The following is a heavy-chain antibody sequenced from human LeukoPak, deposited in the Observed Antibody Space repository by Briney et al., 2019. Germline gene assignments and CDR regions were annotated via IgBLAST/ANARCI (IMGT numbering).Heavy chain of an antibody. CDR3: ARAWIPTYFDY. CDR2: ISSSGSTI. D-gene: IGHD5-18*01. J-gene: IGHJ4*02. CDR1: GFTFSSYE. Sequence: GGSLRLSCAASGFTFSSYEMSWVRQAPGKGLEWVSYISSSGSTIYYADSVKGRFTISRDNAKNSLYLQMNSLRAEDTAVYYCARAWIPTYFDYWGQGTLVTVSS. V-gene: IGHV3-48*03.